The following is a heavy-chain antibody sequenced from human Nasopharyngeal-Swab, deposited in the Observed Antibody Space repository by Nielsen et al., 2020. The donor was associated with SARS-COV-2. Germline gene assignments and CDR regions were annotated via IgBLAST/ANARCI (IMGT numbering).Heavy chain of an antibody. CDR2: ISSGGTYT. Sequence: GESLKISCAASGFAFSSNCVHWVRQGPGKGLVWVSRISSGGTYTTYADSVKGRFTISRDNAKDTLYLQMSSLRVEDTAVYYCAAFGQDWNESYWGQGTLVTVSS. V-gene: IGHV3-74*01. D-gene: IGHD1-1*01. CDR3: AAFGQDWNESY. J-gene: IGHJ4*02. CDR1: GFAFSSNC.